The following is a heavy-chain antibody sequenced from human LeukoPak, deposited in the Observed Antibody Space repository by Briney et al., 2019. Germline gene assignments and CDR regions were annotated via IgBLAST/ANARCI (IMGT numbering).Heavy chain of an antibody. J-gene: IGHJ4*02. CDR2: ISLNSVKT. Sequence: QAGGSLRLSCAASGFTFDYYAMHWVRQAPGKGLEWVSGISLNSVKTGYADSVKGRFIISRDNTKDSLYLQMNSLRAEDTALYYCAKESSVYCTDGVCSLDFWGQGSLVTVSS. CDR3: AKESSVYCTDGVCSLDF. CDR1: GFTFDYYA. V-gene: IGHV3-9*01. D-gene: IGHD2-8*01.